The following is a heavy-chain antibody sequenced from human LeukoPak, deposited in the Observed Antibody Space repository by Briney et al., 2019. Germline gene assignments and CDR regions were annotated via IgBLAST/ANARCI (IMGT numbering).Heavy chain of an antibody. CDR2: ISAYNGNT. D-gene: IGHD2-21*02. CDR1: GYTFTSYG. J-gene: IGHJ4*02. V-gene: IGHV1-18*01. CDR3: ARDWMWHIVVVTALYFDY. Sequence: ASVKVSCKASGYTFTSYGISWVRQAPGQGLEWMGWISAYNGNTNYAQKLQGRVTMTTDTSTSTAYMELRSLRSDDTAVYYCARDWMWHIVVVTALYFDYWGQGTLVTVSS.